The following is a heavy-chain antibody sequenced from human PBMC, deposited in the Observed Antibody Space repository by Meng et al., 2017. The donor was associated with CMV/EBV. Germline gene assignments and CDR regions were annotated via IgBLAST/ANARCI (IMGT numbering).Heavy chain of an antibody. CDR2: IKQDGSEK. D-gene: IGHD3-3*01. CDR3: ARFNYDFWSGYPAVLYGMDV. V-gene: IGHV3-7*01. J-gene: IGHJ6*02. Sequence: GESLKISCAASGFTFSSYWMSWVRQAPGEGLEWVANIKQDGSEKYYVDSVKGRFTISRDNAKNSLYLQMNSLRAEDTAVYYCARFNYDFWSGYPAVLYGMDVWGQGTTVTVSS. CDR1: GFTFSSYW.